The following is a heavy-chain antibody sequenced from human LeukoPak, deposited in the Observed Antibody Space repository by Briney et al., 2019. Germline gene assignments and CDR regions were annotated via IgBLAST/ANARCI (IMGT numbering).Heavy chain of an antibody. V-gene: IGHV3-9*01. Sequence: GGSLRLSCAASGFTFDDYAMHWVRQAPGKGLEWVSGISWNSGSIGYADSVKSRFTISRDNAKNSLYLQMNSLRAEDTALYYCARGRAVAGAFDIWGQGTMVTVSS. CDR2: ISWNSGSI. D-gene: IGHD6-19*01. CDR3: ARGRAVAGAFDI. J-gene: IGHJ3*02. CDR1: GFTFDDYA.